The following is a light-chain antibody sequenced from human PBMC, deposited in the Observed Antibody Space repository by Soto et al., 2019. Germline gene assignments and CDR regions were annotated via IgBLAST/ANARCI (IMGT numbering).Light chain of an antibody. CDR3: HQHGNSPRT. CDR1: QSISSFY. J-gene: IGKJ1*01. V-gene: IGKV3-20*01. CDR2: GAS. Sequence: DIVLTQSPGTLSLSPGDRATLSCRVSQSISSFYLAWYQQKPGQAPRLLIYGASSRATGIPDRFSGSGSGTDFTLTLNRLEPEDVAVYYCHQHGNSPRTFGQGTKVEIK.